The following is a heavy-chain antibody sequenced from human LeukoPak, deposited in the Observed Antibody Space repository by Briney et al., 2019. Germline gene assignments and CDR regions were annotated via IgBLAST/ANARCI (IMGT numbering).Heavy chain of an antibody. J-gene: IGHJ4*02. CDR3: ARLLSESYFLPHFDY. Sequence: PSETLSLTCAVSGGSISSSNWWSWVRQPPGKGLEWIGEIYHSGSTNYNPSLKSRVTISVDTSKNQFSLKLSSVTAADTAVYYCARLLSESYFLPHFDYWGQGTLVTVSS. CDR1: GGSISSSNW. CDR2: IYHSGST. V-gene: IGHV4-4*02. D-gene: IGHD1-26*01.